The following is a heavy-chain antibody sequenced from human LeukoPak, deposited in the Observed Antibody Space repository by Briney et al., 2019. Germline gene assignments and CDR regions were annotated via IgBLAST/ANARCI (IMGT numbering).Heavy chain of an antibody. CDR1: GYTFTSYD. Sequence: ASVKVSCKASGYTFTSYDINWVRQATGQGLEWMGWMNPNSGNTGYAQKFQGRDTMTRNTSISTAYMELSSLRSEDTAVYYCARGQGVAAAGYNWFDPWGQGTLVTVSS. D-gene: IGHD6-13*01. CDR3: ARGQGVAAAGYNWFDP. CDR2: MNPNSGNT. J-gene: IGHJ5*02. V-gene: IGHV1-8*01.